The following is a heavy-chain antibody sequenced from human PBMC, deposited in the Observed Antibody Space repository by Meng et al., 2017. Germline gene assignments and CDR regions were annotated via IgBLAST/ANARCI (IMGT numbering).Heavy chain of an antibody. J-gene: IGHJ4*02. CDR2: IDDNGGT. CDR3: AKDYEYSVMSG. CDR1: GFTFSNYA. D-gene: IGHD5/OR15-5a*01. V-gene: IGHV3-23*01. Sequence: GESLKISCVASGFTFSNYALTWVRQAPGKGLEWVAGIDDNGGTIYADSMKGRFTIYRDNSKNTLYLQMNNLRAEDTAVYYCAKDYEYSVMSGWGQGTLVTVSS.